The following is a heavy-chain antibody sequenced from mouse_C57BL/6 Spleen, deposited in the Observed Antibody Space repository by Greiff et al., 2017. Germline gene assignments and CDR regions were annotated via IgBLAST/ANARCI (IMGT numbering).Heavy chain of an antibody. CDR3: ARHFDY. J-gene: IGHJ2*01. Sequence: QVQLQQPGAELVKPGASVKMSCKASGYTFTSYWITWVKQRPGQGLEWIGDIYPGSGSTNYNEKFKSKATLTVATSSSTAYMQLSSLTSEDAAVYYCARHFDYWGQGTTLTVSS. V-gene: IGHV1-55*01. CDR2: IYPGSGST. CDR1: GYTFTSYW.